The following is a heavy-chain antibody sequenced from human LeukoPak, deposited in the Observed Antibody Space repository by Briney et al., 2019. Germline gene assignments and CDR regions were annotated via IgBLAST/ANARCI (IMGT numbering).Heavy chain of an antibody. Sequence: SETLSLTCTVSGGSISSYYWSWIRQPPGKGLEWIGYIYYSGSTNYNPSLKSRVTISVDTSKNQFSLKLSSVTAADTAVYYCARASGDYDILTGYYSKYYFDYWGQGTLVTVSS. D-gene: IGHD3-9*01. CDR3: ARASGDYDILTGYYSKYYFDY. V-gene: IGHV4-59*01. CDR2: IYYSGST. CDR1: GGSISSYY. J-gene: IGHJ4*02.